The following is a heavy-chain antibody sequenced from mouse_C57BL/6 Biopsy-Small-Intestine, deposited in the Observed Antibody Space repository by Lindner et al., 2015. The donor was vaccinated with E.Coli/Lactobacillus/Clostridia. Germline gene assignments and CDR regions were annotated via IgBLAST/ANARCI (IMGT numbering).Heavy chain of an antibody. CDR1: GFNIKDYC. D-gene: IGHD2-3*01. J-gene: IGHJ4*01. CDR3: APIYDGYCYAMDY. Sequence: VQLQESGAELVKPGASVKLSCTASGFNIKDYCMHWVKQRTEQGLEWIGRIDPEDGETKYAPKFQGKATITADTSSNTAYLQLSSLTSEDTAVYYCAPIYDGYCYAMDYWGQGTSVTVSS. CDR2: IDPEDGET. V-gene: IGHV14-2*01.